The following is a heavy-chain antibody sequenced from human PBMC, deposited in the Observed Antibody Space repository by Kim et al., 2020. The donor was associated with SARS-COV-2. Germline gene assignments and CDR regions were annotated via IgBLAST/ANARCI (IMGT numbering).Heavy chain of an antibody. CDR1: GFTFSNAW. CDR2: IKSKTDGGTT. Sequence: GGSLRLSCAASGFTFSNAWMSWVRQAPGKGLEWVGRIKSKTDGGTTDYAAPVKGRFTISRDDSKNTLYLQMNSLKTEDTAVYYCTTGAPDDYGDYYYYGMAVWGQGTTVTVSS. J-gene: IGHJ6*02. D-gene: IGHD4-17*01. CDR3: TTGAPDDYGDYYYYGMAV. V-gene: IGHV3-15*01.